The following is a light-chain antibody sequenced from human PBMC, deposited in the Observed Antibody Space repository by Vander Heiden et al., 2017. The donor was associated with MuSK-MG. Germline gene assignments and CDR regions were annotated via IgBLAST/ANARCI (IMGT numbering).Light chain of an antibody. CDR3: QKYNNAPQIT. Sequence: DIQMTQSPSSLSASVGDRVTITCRASQGISSYLAWYQQKPGEVPKLLIYSASTLHSGVPSRFSGSGSGTDFTLTISSLQPEDVATYYCQKYNNAPQITFGQGTRLEIK. V-gene: IGKV1-27*01. CDR1: QGISSY. J-gene: IGKJ5*01. CDR2: SAS.